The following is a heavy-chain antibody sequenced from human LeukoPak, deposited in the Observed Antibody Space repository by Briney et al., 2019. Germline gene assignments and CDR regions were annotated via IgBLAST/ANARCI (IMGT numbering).Heavy chain of an antibody. J-gene: IGHJ4*02. D-gene: IGHD2/OR15-2a*01. V-gene: IGHV3-74*03. CDR3: ARDSGVSTPLNH. CDR1: GFTFSDYW. Sequence: PGGSLRLSCQASGFTFSDYWIHWVRQAPGKGLVWVSRITHGGDSAEYAGSVEGRFTTSRYNAKNTVYLQLNSLRAEDTAVYYCARDSGVSTPLNHWGQGALVTVSS. CDR2: ITHGGDSA.